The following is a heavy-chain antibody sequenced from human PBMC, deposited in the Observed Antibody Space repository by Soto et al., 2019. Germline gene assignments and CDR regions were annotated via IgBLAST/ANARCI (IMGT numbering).Heavy chain of an antibody. CDR3: ARDGTFYSNYASERHWFDP. V-gene: IGHV1-3*01. CDR1: GYSFTSYA. D-gene: IGHD4-4*01. Sequence: ASVKVSFKASGYSFTSYAMHWVRQAPGQRLEWMGWINAGNGNTKYSQKFQGRVTITRDTSASTAYMELSSLRSEDTAVYYCARDGTFYSNYASERHWFDPWGQGALVTVSS. CDR2: INAGNGNT. J-gene: IGHJ5*02.